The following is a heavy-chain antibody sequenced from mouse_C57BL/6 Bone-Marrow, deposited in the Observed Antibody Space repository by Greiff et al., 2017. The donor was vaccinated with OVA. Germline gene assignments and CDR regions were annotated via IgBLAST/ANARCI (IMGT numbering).Heavy chain of an antibody. CDR2: IDPNSGGT. Sequence: QVQLQQSGAELVKPGASVKLSCKASGYTFTSYWMHWVKQRPGRGLEWIGRIDPNSGGTKYNEKFKSKAKLTADKPSSTAYMQLSSLTSDDSAVYYCARDYDNYDYFDYWGQGTTLTVSS. CDR1: GYTFTSYW. CDR3: ARDYDNYDYFDY. V-gene: IGHV1-72*01. D-gene: IGHD2-1*01. J-gene: IGHJ2*01.